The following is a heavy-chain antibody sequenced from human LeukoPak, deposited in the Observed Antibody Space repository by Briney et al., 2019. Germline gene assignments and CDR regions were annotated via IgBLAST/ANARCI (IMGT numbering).Heavy chain of an antibody. CDR1: XXXXXSYX. V-gene: IGHV4-4*07. CDR3: ARVRADYYGSGSHYKVWFDP. J-gene: IGHJ5*02. CDR2: IYSSGST. D-gene: IGHD3-10*01. Sequence: KSSETLSLTXXXSXXXXXSYXWSWIRQPAGKGLEWIGRIYSSGSTNYNPSLKSRVTMSVDTSKNQFSLKLSSVTAADTAVYYCARVRADYYGSGSHYKVWFDPWGQGTLVTVSS.